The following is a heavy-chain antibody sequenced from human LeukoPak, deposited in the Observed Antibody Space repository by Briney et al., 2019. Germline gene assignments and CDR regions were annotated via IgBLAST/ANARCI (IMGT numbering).Heavy chain of an antibody. J-gene: IGHJ4*02. CDR2: INHSGST. V-gene: IGHV4-34*01. Sequence: SETLSLTCAVYGGSFSGYYWSWIRQPPGKGLEWIGEINHSGSTNYNPSLKSRVTISVDTSKNQFSLKLSSVTAADTAVYYCARGRGLRCFDWSYYFDYWGQGTLVTVSS. D-gene: IGHD3-9*01. CDR1: GGSFSGYY. CDR3: ARGRGLRCFDWSYYFDY.